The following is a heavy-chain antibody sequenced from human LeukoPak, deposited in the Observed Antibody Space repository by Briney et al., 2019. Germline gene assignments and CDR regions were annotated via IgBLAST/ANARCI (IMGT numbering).Heavy chain of an antibody. V-gene: IGHV4-59*01. CDR1: GGPISSYY. Sequence: SQTLSLTCTVSGGPISSYYWSWIRQPPGKGLEWIGYIYYSGSTNYNPSLKSRVTISVDTSKNQFSLKLSSVTAADTAVYYCARDYYDSSGYYHGVDYWGQGTLVTVSS. J-gene: IGHJ4*02. CDR2: IYYSGST. CDR3: ARDYYDSSGYYHGVDY. D-gene: IGHD3-22*01.